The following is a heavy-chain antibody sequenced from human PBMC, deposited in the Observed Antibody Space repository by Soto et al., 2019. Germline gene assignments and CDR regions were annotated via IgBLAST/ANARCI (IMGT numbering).Heavy chain of an antibody. CDR1: GFSFSNYW. Sequence: PGGSLRLSCAASGFSFSNYWMSWVRQPPGKGLEWVANMKPDGGEINYVDSVKGRFTISRDNAKNSLYLQMNSLRVEDTAVYYCARRYDYYDSSGYYYYFDPWGQGTLVTVSS. V-gene: IGHV3-7*03. CDR2: MKPDGGEI. J-gene: IGHJ4*02. CDR3: ARRYDYYDSSGYYYYFDP. D-gene: IGHD3-22*01.